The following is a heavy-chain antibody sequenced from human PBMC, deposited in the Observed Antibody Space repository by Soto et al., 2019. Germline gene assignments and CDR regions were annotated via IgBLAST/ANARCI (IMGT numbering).Heavy chain of an antibody. V-gene: IGHV1-18*04. CDR2: VSAYNGNR. J-gene: IGHJ4*02. D-gene: IGHD3-3*01. Sequence: ASVKVSCKASGYRFNSYGITWVRQAPGHGLEWVGWVSAYNGNRNYAQKLQDRVTMTTDTSTSTAYMELRSLRSDDTAVYYCARYKGYYFSSSGYRSFSFDYWGQGTLVAVSS. CDR3: ARYKGYYFSSSGYRSFSFDY. CDR1: GYRFNSYG.